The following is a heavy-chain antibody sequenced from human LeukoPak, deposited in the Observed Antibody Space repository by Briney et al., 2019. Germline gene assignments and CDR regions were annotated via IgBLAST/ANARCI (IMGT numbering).Heavy chain of an antibody. V-gene: IGHV4-4*07. CDR2: IYTSGST. CDR3: ARDVGSYYYGSGMVGWFDP. CDR1: GGSISSYY. Sequence: SETLSLTCTVSGGSISSYYWSSIRQPAGKGLEWIGRIYTSGSTNYNPSLKSRFTMSVDTSKNQFSLKLSSVTAADTAVYYCARDVGSYYYGSGMVGWFDPWGQGTLVTVSS. D-gene: IGHD3-10*01. J-gene: IGHJ5*02.